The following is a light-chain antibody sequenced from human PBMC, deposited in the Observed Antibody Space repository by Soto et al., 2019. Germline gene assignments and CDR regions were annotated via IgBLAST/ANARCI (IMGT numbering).Light chain of an antibody. CDR2: EVT. J-gene: IGLJ1*01. V-gene: IGLV2-8*01. Sequence: QSALSQPPSASGSPGQSVTISCTGASSDVGGYDYVSWYQQHPGKAPKLMIYEVTKRPSGVPDRFSGSKSGNTASLTVSGLQAEDEADYYCSSYGGSTNNDVFGTGTKVTVL. CDR3: SSYGGSTNNDV. CDR1: SSDVGGYDY.